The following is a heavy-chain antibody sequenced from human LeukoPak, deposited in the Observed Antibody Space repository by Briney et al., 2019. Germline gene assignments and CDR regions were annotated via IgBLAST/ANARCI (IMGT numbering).Heavy chain of an antibody. CDR1: GFTFSSYS. V-gene: IGHV3-48*01. CDR2: ISSSSSTI. D-gene: IGHD3-22*01. J-gene: IGHJ4*02. CDR3: ARDLYYYDSSGYYPIDYFDY. Sequence: GGSLRLSCAASGFTFSSYSMNWVRQAPGKGLEWVSYISSSSSTIYYADSVKGRFTISRDNAKNSLYLQMNSLRAEDTAVYYCARDLYYYDSSGYYPIDYFDYWGQGTLVTVSS.